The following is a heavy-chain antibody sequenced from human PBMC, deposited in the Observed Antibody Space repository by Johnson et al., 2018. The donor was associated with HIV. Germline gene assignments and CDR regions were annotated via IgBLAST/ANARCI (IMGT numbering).Heavy chain of an antibody. V-gene: IGHV3-30*02. Sequence: QVQLVESGGGVVQPGWSLRLSCAASGFTFSSYGMHWVRQAPGKGLEWVAFIRYDGSNKYYADSVKGRFTISRDNSKNTLYLQINSLRAEDTAVYYCARDSERGFDIWGQGTMVTVSS. D-gene: IGHD1-26*01. CDR2: IRYDGSNK. CDR1: GFTFSSYG. J-gene: IGHJ3*02. CDR3: ARDSERGFDI.